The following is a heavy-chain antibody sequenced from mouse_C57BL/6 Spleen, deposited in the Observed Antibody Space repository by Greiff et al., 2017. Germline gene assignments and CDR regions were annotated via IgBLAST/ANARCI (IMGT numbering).Heavy chain of an antibody. D-gene: IGHD2-2*01. V-gene: IGHV5-17*01. CDR3: ARRGLQYYAMDF. J-gene: IGHJ4*01. Sequence: EVMLVESGGGLVKPGGSLKLSCAASGFTFSDYGMHWVRQAPEKGLEWVAYISSGSSTIYYADTVKGRFTISRDNAKNTLFLQMTSLRSEDTARYYCARRGLQYYAMDFWGQGTSVTVSS. CDR2: ISSGSSTI. CDR1: GFTFSDYG.